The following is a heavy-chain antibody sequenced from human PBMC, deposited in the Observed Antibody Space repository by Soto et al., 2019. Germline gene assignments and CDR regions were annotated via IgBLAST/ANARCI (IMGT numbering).Heavy chain of an antibody. V-gene: IGHV4-39*01. CDR3: ARLNRHSPNCVPLDP. J-gene: IGHJ5*02. D-gene: IGHD3-16*02. Sequence: QLQLQESGPGLVKPSETLSLTCTVSGGSISDDTYYWGWIRQPPGKGLEWIGSIFHSGTSSYNPSLKSRVTMPAVTSRTQLSLRLTSVTAAATAVYYCARLNRHSPNCVPLDPWGQGTLVIVSS. CDR1: GGSISDDTYY. CDR2: IFHSGTS.